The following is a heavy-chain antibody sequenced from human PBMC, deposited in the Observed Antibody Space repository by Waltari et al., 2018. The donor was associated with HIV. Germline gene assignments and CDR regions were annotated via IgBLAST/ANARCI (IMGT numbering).Heavy chain of an antibody. CDR2: IYTSGST. J-gene: IGHJ2*01. CDR1: GGSISSGSYY. V-gene: IGHV4-61*02. CDR3: ARVAGSSWYWYFDL. D-gene: IGHD6-13*01. Sequence: QVQLQESGPGLVKPSQTLSLTCTVSGGSISSGSYYWGWLRQPAGKGLEWIGRIYTSGSTNYNPSLKSRVTISVDTSKNQFSLKLSSVTAADTAVYYCARVAGSSWYWYFDLWGRGTLVTVSS.